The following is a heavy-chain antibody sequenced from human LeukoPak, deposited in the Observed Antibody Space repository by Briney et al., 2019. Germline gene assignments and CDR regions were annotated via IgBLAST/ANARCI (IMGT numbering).Heavy chain of an antibody. J-gene: IGHJ4*02. V-gene: IGHV1-2*06. Sequence: GASVKVSCKASGYTFTGYYVHWVRQAPGQGLEWMGRINPNSGATNYAQKFQGRVTITGDTSISTAYMELSSLRSDDTAVYYCTRESGSYHGNDYWGQGTLVTVS. CDR2: INPNSGAT. CDR1: GYTFTGYY. CDR3: TRESGSYHGNDY. D-gene: IGHD1-26*01.